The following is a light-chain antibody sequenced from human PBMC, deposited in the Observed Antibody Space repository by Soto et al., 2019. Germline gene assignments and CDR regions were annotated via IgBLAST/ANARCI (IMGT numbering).Light chain of an antibody. V-gene: IGKV1-33*01. Sequence: DIQMTQSPSSLSASVGDRVTITCQASQDISNYLNWYQQKPGKAPKLLIYDASNLETGVPSRFSGSGSGIDFIFAIRSLRLEAIVTFYCQQYDYRPVIFGPGTKVDIK. CDR3: QQYDYRPVI. J-gene: IGKJ3*01. CDR1: QDISNY. CDR2: DAS.